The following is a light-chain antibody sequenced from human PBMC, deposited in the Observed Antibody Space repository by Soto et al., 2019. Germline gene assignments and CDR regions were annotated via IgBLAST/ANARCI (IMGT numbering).Light chain of an antibody. V-gene: IGKV1-39*01. CDR1: QSISSY. CDR3: QPSYSTPPT. CDR2: AAS. J-gene: IGKJ4*01. Sequence: GDRVTITCRASQSISSYLNWYQQKPGKAPKLLIYAASSLQSGVPSRFSGSGSGTDFTLTISSLQPEDFATYYCQPSYSTPPTFGGGTKVEIK.